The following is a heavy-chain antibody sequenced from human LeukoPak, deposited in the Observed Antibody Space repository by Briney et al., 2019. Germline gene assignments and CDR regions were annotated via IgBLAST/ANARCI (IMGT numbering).Heavy chain of an antibody. CDR2: IYSGGST. CDR3: ASLLIGVGMDV. J-gene: IGHJ6*02. CDR1: GFTVSTNY. V-gene: IGHV3-66*01. D-gene: IGHD3-16*01. Sequence: GGSLRLSCAASGFTVSTNYMSWVRQAPGKGPEWVSVIYSGGSTYYADSVKGRFIISRDNSKNTLYLQMNSLRAEDTAVYYCASLLIGVGMDVWGQGTTVTVSS.